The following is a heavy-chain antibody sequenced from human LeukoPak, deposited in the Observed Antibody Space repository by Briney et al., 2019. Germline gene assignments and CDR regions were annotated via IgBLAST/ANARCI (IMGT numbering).Heavy chain of an antibody. CDR3: ARDPSSGWFAFNC. CDR2: IYYNGNT. CDR1: GGSISTYD. Sequence: SETLSLTCTVSGGSISTYDWSWVRQPPGKGLEWIGYIYYNGNTNYNPSLKSRVTMSVDTSKNQFSLQLSSVTAADTAVYYCARDPSSGWFAFNCCGQGTLVTVSS. V-gene: IGHV4-59*01. D-gene: IGHD6-19*01. J-gene: IGHJ4*02.